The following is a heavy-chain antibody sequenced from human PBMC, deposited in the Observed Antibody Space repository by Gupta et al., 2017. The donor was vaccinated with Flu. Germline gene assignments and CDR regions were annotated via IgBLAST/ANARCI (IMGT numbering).Heavy chain of an antibody. CDR1: GYTFTSYG. CDR2: ISPYNGNT. Sequence: QVQLVQSGPEVKKPGASVKVSCKASGYTFTSYGISWVRQPPGQGLEWMGWISPYNGNTDSAQKLQGRVSVTTDPSTSTVYMELRSLRSDDTAVYYCARANGDYDNVWGSYRYSDFWGQGTLVTVSS. J-gene: IGHJ4*02. CDR3: ARANGDYDNVWGSYRYSDF. D-gene: IGHD3-16*02. V-gene: IGHV1-18*01.